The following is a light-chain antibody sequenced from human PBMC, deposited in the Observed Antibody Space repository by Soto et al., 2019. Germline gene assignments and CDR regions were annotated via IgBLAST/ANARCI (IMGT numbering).Light chain of an antibody. CDR1: RDAYNGY. CDR2: GVL. V-gene: IGKV3-20*01. Sequence: EIVLTQSPDTLSLSPGERATLSCRASRDAYNGYLAWYQQRPGQAPRLLIYGVLRRANGIPDGFSGSGFGTDFTLTITRLEPEDFAVYYCQHYGHPQWTFGQGTRVEIK. CDR3: QHYGHPQWT. J-gene: IGKJ1*01.